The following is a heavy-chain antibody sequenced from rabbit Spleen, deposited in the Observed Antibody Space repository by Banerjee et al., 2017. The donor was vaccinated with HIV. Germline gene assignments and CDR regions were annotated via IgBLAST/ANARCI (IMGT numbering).Heavy chain of an antibody. V-gene: IGHV1S40*01. CDR3: ARDTASSFSSYGMDL. J-gene: IGHJ6*01. D-gene: IGHD8-1*01. Sequence: QSLEESGGDLVKPGASLTLTCTASGVSFTISSYMCWIRQAPGKGLEWISCIAGSSSGFTYSATWAKGRFTISKTSTTVTLQMTSLTVADTATYFCARDTASSFSSYGMDLWGQGTLVTVS. CDR2: IAGSSSGFT. CDR1: GVSFTISSY.